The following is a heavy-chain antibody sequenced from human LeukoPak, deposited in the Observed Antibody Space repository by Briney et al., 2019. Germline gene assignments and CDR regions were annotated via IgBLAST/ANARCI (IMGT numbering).Heavy chain of an antibody. J-gene: IGHJ4*02. CDR2: ISSNGGST. CDR3: AKGGGVVAAYLFDY. V-gene: IGHV3-64*04. Sequence: GGSLRLSCSASGFTFSSYAMHWVRQAPGKGLEYVSAISSNGGSTYYADSVKGRFTISRDNSKNTLYLQMNSLRAEDTAVYYCAKGGGVVAAYLFDYWGQGTLVTVSS. D-gene: IGHD2-15*01. CDR1: GFTFSSYA.